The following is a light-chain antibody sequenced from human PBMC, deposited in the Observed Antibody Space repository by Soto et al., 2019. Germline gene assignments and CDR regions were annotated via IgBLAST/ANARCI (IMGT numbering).Light chain of an antibody. CDR3: PSYDSSLSGSV. J-gene: IGLJ3*02. CDR2: GDS. CDR1: SSNIGAGFD. V-gene: IGLV1-40*01. Sequence: QSVLTQPPSVSGAAGQRVTISSTGSSSNIGAGFDVSWYQQLPGTAPKLLIFGDSNRPSGVTDRFSGSKSGASASLAISGLQAEDEADYYCPSYDSSLSGSVFGGGTKVTVL.